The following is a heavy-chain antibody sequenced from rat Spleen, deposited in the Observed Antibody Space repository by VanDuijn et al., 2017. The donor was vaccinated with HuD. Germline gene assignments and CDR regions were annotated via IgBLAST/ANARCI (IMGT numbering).Heavy chain of an antibody. V-gene: IGHV2-43*01. CDR2: MWRGGNT. CDR3: TRNYAYYYDGSYHGGFDY. Sequence: QVQLKESGPGLVQPSQTLSLTCTFSGFSLNSYHVSWVRQPPGKGLEWMGVMWRGGNTDYNSALQSRISISRDTSKSQVVLKVNSLKTEDTGIYYCTRNYAYYYDGSYHGGFDYWGQGVMVTVSS. D-gene: IGHD1-12*02. CDR1: GFSLNSYH. J-gene: IGHJ2*01.